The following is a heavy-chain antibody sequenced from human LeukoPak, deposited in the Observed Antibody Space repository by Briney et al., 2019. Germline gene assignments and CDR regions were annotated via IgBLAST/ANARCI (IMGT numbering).Heavy chain of an antibody. V-gene: IGHV4-4*02. D-gene: IGHD1-1*01. Sequence: SETLSLTCAVSGGSISSNNWWGWVRQPPGKGLEWIGEIYHSGSPNYNPSLKSRVTISVDKSRNHFSLSLSSVTAADTAVYYCARVNINNWHSCDYWGQGTLVTVSS. CDR1: GGSISSNNW. CDR2: IYHSGSP. CDR3: ARVNINNWHSCDY. J-gene: IGHJ4*02.